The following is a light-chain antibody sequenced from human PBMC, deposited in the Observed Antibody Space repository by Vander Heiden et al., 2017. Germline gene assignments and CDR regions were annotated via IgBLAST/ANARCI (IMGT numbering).Light chain of an antibody. J-gene: IGKJ1*01. CDR2: AAS. Sequence: DIQMTQSPSSLSASVGDRVTITCRASQGISNYLAWYQQKPGKVPRLLIYAASTWQSGVPARFSGSGSGTDFTLTISSLQPEDVATYYCQKYNSAPQTFGQGTKVEIK. CDR1: QGISNY. CDR3: QKYNSAPQT. V-gene: IGKV1-27*01.